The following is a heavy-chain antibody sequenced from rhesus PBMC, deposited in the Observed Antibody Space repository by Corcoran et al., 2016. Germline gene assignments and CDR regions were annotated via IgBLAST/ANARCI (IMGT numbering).Heavy chain of an antibody. CDR2: ITYSGAT. V-gene: IGHV4-122*02. Sequence: QVQLQESGPGLVKPSETLSLTCAVSGYSISSDYYWSLIRQPPGKGLECIGNITYSGATSYNPTLKSRVNISRETSKNQVSLKLSSVTAADTAVYYCARKGVGLDSWGQGVVVTVSS. CDR3: ARKGVGLDS. J-gene: IGHJ6*01. CDR1: GYSISSDYY. D-gene: IGHD3-34*01.